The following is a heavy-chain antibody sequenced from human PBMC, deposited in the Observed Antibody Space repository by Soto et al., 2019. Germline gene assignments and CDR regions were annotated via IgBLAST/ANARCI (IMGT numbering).Heavy chain of an antibody. Sequence: QVQLVQSGAEVKKPGSSVKVSCKASGGTFSSYAISWVRQAPGQGLEWMGGIIPIFGTANYAQKFQGRVTMTTDTSTSTAYMELRSLRSDDTAVYYCARDLPGSGSRRGYGGTNFDYWGQGTLVTVSS. V-gene: IGHV1-69*06. D-gene: IGHD1-26*01. J-gene: IGHJ4*02. CDR2: IIPIFGTA. CDR3: ARDLPGSGSRRGYGGTNFDY. CDR1: GGTFSSYA.